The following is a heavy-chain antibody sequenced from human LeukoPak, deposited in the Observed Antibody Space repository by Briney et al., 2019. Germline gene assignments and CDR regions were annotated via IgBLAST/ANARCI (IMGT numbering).Heavy chain of an antibody. CDR2: IYYSGST. CDR1: GGSISSYY. Sequence: SETLSLTCTVSGGSISSYYWSWIRQPPGKGLEWIGYIYYSGSTNYNPSLKSRVTISVDTSKNQFPLKLSSVTAADTAVYYCARDRSSSWYGRGFDYWGQGTLVTVSS. CDR3: ARDRSSSWYGRGFDY. J-gene: IGHJ4*02. D-gene: IGHD6-13*01. V-gene: IGHV4-59*01.